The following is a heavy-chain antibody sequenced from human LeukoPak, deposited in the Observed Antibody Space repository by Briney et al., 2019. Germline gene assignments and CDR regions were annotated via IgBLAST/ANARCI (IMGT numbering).Heavy chain of an antibody. Sequence: PSETLSLTCSVSGGSISSYYWSWIRQPPGKGLEWIGYIFYSGSTNCNPSLKSRVTISVDTSKNQFSLKLSSVTAADTAVYYCARGSYYRDYFDYWGQGTLVTVSS. J-gene: IGHJ4*02. CDR2: IFYSGST. CDR3: ARGSYYRDYFDY. D-gene: IGHD3-10*01. V-gene: IGHV4-59*01. CDR1: GGSISSYY.